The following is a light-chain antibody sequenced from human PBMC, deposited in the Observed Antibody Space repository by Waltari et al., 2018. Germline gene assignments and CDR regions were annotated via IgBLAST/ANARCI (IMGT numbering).Light chain of an antibody. V-gene: IGKV1-33*01. Sequence: DVQMTQSPSSLSASVGDRVNITCQASQDISNYLNWYQPKPGKAPNLLIYATSNLESGVPSRFSGSGSGTLFTFTISSLQPEDIATYYCQQYDSLPLTFGPGTTVDV. CDR3: QQYDSLPLT. CDR1: QDISNY. CDR2: ATS. J-gene: IGKJ3*01.